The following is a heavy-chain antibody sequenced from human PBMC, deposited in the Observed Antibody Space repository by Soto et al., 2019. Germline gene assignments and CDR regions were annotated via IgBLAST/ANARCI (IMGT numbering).Heavy chain of an antibody. Sequence: GGSLRLSCAASGFNFSTYTMNWVRQAPGKGLEWVSSISSSNRYINYADSVKGGFTISRDDAKNSLYLQMNSLRAEDTAVYYCARDRCSGGSCYRTYAFDIWGQATLVTVSS. V-gene: IGHV3-21*06. CDR1: GFNFSTYT. CDR3: ARDRCSGGSCYRTYAFDI. D-gene: IGHD2-15*01. J-gene: IGHJ3*02. CDR2: ISSSNRYI.